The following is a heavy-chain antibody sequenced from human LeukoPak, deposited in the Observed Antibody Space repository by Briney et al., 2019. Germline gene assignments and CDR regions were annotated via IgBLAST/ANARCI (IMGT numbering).Heavy chain of an antibody. CDR2: TYYRSKWYN. D-gene: IGHD6-13*01. J-gene: IGHJ5*02. Sequence: SQTLSLTCAISGDSVSSNSAAWNWISQSPSRGLEWLGRTYYRSKWYNDYAVSVKSRITINPDTSKNQFSLQLNSVTPEDTAVYYCAREEGSSWYFPNWFDPWGQGTLVTVSS. V-gene: IGHV6-1*01. CDR3: AREEGSSWYFPNWFDP. CDR1: GDSVSSNSAA.